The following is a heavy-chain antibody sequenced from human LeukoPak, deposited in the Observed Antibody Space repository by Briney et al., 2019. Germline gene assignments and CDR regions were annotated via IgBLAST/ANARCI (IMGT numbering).Heavy chain of an antibody. V-gene: IGHV3-30*02. Sequence: PGGSLRPSCAASGFTFSSYGMHWVRQAPGKGLEWVAFIRYDGSNKYYADSVKGRFTISRDNSKNTLYLQMNSLRAEDTAVYYCAKERDTAMVTIDYWGQGTVATVSS. CDR1: GFTFSSYG. CDR2: IRYDGSNK. CDR3: AKERDTAMVTIDY. J-gene: IGHJ4*02. D-gene: IGHD5-18*01.